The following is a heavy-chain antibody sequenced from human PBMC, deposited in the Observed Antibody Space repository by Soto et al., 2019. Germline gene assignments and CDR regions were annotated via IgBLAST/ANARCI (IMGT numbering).Heavy chain of an antibody. D-gene: IGHD3-9*01. V-gene: IGHV4-34*01. Sequence: SETLSLTCAVYGGSFSNYYWSWIRQPPGKGLEWIGEINHSGSTNYNPSLKSRVTISVDTSKNQFSMKLNSVTAADTAVYYCSIRTYYDILTGYFTLNYFDPWGQGTLVTVSS. CDR3: SIRTYYDILTGYFTLNYFDP. J-gene: IGHJ5*02. CDR1: GGSFSNYY. CDR2: INHSGST.